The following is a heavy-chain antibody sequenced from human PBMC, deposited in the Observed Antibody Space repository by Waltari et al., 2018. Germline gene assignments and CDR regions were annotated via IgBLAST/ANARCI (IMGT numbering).Heavy chain of an antibody. V-gene: IGHV4-34*01. J-gene: IGHJ4*02. CDR2: INHSGST. Sequence: SGYYWSWIRQPPGKGLEWIGEINHSGSTNYNPSLKSRVTISVDTSKNQFSLKLSSVTAADTAVYYCARFRRGSSPDYWGQGTLVTVSS. D-gene: IGHD6-13*01. CDR1: SGYY. CDR3: ARFRRGSSPDY.